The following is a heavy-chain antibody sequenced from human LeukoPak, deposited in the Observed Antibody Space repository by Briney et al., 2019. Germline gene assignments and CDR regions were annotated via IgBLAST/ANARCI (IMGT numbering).Heavy chain of an antibody. CDR1: GFNFSSYA. V-gene: IGHV3-23*01. CDR2: ISDGGHST. D-gene: IGHD2-21*02. Sequence: GGSLRLSCAASGFNFSSYAMNWVRQAPGKGLEWVTVISDGGHSTYYADSVKGRFTISRDNSKNTPYLQMNSLTAADTAVYFCAKSSDSLFSDYWGQGTLVTVSS. CDR3: AKSSDSLFSDY. J-gene: IGHJ4*02.